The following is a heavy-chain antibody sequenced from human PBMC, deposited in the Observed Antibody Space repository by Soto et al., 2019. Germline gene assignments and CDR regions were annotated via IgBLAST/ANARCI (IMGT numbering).Heavy chain of an antibody. D-gene: IGHD1-26*01. J-gene: IGHJ3*02. CDR2: ILNDGTNK. CDR3: TRGWEGYEWRDAVDI. Sequence: QVQLVESGGGVVQPGRSLRLSCAASGFTFSNYAMHWVRQAPGKGLEWVANILNDGTNKNYGDSVKGRFTISRDNSQNAVYLQMNTLRLEETAVHDGTRGWEGYEWRDAVDIWGQGTLVRVSS. CDR1: GFTFSNYA. V-gene: IGHV3-30-3*01.